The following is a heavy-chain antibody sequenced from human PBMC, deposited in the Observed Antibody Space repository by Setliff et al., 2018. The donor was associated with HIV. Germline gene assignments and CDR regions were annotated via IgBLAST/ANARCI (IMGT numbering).Heavy chain of an antibody. CDR1: GGSFSGHY. V-gene: IGHV4-34*01. CDR2: INHSGTT. J-gene: IGHJ4*02. D-gene: IGHD1-1*01. Sequence: LSLTCAVYGGSFSGHYWSWIRQPPGKGLEWIGEINHSGTTNYNPSLKSRVIMSIDTSKNQFSLKLTSVTAADTAVYYCATVIGWNDATDCWGQGTQVTVSS. CDR3: ATVIGWNDATDC.